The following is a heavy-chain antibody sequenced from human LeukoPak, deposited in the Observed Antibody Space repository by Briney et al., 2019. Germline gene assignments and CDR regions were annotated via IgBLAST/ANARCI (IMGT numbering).Heavy chain of an antibody. Sequence: PGGSLRLSCAASGFTFSSYWTSWVRQAPGKGLAWVANINQDGSDKYYVDSVKGRFTISRDNAKNSLYLQMNSLRAEDTAVYYCARDGGYSYGSDYWGQGTLVTVSS. CDR1: GFTFSSYW. D-gene: IGHD5-18*01. J-gene: IGHJ4*02. CDR2: INQDGSDK. V-gene: IGHV3-7*01. CDR3: ARDGGYSYGSDY.